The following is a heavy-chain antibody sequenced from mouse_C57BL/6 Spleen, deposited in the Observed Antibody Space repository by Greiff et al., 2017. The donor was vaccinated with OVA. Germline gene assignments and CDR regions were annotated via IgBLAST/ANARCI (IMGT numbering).Heavy chain of an antibody. CDR3: ARPLTGTWDFDY. J-gene: IGHJ2*01. V-gene: IGHV1-42*01. D-gene: IGHD4-1*01. CDR1: GYSFTGYY. CDR2: INPSTGGT. Sequence: EVMLVESGPELVKPGASVKISCKASGYSFTGYYMNWVKQSPEKSLEWIGEINPSTGGTTYNQKFKAKATLTVDKSSSTAYMQLKSLTSEDSAVYYCARPLTGTWDFDYWGQGTTLTVSS.